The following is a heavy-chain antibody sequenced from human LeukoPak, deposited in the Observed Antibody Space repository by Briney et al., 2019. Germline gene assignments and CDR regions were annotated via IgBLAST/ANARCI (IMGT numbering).Heavy chain of an antibody. Sequence: PGGSPRLSCAASGSTFSTSAMTWVCQAPGKGLEWVSGISGSGGSTYYADSVKCRFTISRDNSKNTLYLQMKSLRAEDTAVYYCAKSEDYETREDYWGQRTLVTVSS. J-gene: IGHJ4*02. V-gene: IGHV3-23*01. CDR1: GSTFSTSA. D-gene: IGHD3-22*01. CDR2: ISGSGGST. CDR3: AKSEDYETREDY.